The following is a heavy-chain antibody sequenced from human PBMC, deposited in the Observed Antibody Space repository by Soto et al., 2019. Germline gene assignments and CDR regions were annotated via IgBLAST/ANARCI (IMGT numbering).Heavy chain of an antibody. Sequence: QVQLVQSGAELKKPGSSVKVSCEASGATFSGYPINWVRQAPGEGLEWMGRIIPVFGTTNDAQRFEGRVTFTADESTNTAYMELRGLLSEDTAVYYCARDGGFGELKYWGPGTLVTVSS. J-gene: IGHJ4*02. V-gene: IGHV1-69*18. D-gene: IGHD3-10*01. CDR2: IIPVFGTT. CDR3: ARDGGFGELKY. CDR1: GATFSGYP.